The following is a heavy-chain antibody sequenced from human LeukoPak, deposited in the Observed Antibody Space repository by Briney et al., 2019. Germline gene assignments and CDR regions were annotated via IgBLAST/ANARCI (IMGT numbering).Heavy chain of an antibody. CDR1: GGTFSSYA. Sequence: SEKVSCKASGGTFSSYAISWVRQAPGQGLEWMGGIIPIFGTANYAQKFQGRVTITTDESTSTAYMELSSLRSEDTAVYYCARTDSSPNWFDPWGQGTLVTVSS. D-gene: IGHD6-13*01. V-gene: IGHV1-69*05. CDR3: ARTDSSPNWFDP. CDR2: IIPIFGTA. J-gene: IGHJ5*02.